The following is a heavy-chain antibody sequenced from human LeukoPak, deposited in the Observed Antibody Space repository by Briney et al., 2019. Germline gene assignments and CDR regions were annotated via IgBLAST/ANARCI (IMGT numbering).Heavy chain of an antibody. CDR2: IYYSGST. J-gene: IGHJ4*02. CDR1: GGSISSSSYY. Sequence: SETLSLTCTVSGGSISSSSYYWGWIRQPPGKGLEWIGSIYYSGSTYYNPSLKSRVTISVDTSKNQFSLKLSSVTAADTAVYYCARSPPPYYYDSSGYYYFDYWGQGTLVTVSS. CDR3: ARSPPPYYYDSSGYYYFDY. D-gene: IGHD3-22*01. V-gene: IGHV4-39*01.